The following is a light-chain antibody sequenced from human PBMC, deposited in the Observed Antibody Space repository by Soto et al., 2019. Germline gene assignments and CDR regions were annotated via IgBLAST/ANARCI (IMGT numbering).Light chain of an antibody. V-gene: IGKV3-15*01. CDR1: QSVSGN. Sequence: IVMTQSPATLSVSPGERATLSCRASQSVSGNLAWYQQRPGQAPRLLLYGASTRATGIPARFSGSGSGTEFTLTISSLQSEDFAVYYCQQYNNWPLTFGGGTKVEIK. CDR3: QQYNNWPLT. J-gene: IGKJ4*01. CDR2: GAS.